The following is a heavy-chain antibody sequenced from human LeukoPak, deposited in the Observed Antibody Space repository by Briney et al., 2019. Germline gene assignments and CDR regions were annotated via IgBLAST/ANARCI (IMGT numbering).Heavy chain of an antibody. Sequence: SESLSLTCTVSGVSISSYYWSWIRQPPGKGLEWIGYIYYSGSTNYNPSLKSRVTISVDTSKNQYSLKLSSVTAADTAVYYCARRGYYDSSGAFDYWGQGTLVTVSS. D-gene: IGHD3-22*01. CDR1: GVSISSYY. J-gene: IGHJ4*02. V-gene: IGHV4-59*08. CDR3: ARRGYYDSSGAFDY. CDR2: IYYSGST.